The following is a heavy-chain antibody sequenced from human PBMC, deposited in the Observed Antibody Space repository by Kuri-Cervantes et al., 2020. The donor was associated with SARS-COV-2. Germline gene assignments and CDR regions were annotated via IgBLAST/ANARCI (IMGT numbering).Heavy chain of an antibody. V-gene: IGHV3-23*01. CDR1: GFTFSSYA. J-gene: IGHJ6*03. Sequence: GESLKISCAASGFTFSSYAMSWVRQAPGKGLEWVSAISGSGGSTYYADSVKGRFTISRDNAKNSLYLQMNSLRAEDTAVYYCARGRDFWSGYQDSYYYYYMDVWGKGTTVTVSS. CDR2: ISGSGGST. CDR3: ARGRDFWSGYQDSYYYYYMDV. D-gene: IGHD3-3*01.